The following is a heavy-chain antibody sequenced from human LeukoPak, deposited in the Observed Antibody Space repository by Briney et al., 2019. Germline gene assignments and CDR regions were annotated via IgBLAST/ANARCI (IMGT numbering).Heavy chain of an antibody. Sequence: GGSLRLSCAGSGFSFSDYYMAWIRQTPGKGLQRVSFFDRGRDGNAHADSVKGRFTISRDNDKNSLYLLMNSLTAEDTAVYYCAREVGSSRAFDIWGQGTMVTVSS. CDR2: FDRGRDGN. D-gene: IGHD2-15*01. V-gene: IGHV3-11*05. CDR3: AREVGSSRAFDI. CDR1: GFSFSDYY. J-gene: IGHJ3*02.